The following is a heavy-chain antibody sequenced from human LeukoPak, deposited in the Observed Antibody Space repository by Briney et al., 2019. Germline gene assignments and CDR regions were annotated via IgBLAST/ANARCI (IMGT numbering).Heavy chain of an antibody. V-gene: IGHV1-24*01. CDR3: ATGSYGEMYFDY. CDR1: GYTLTELS. D-gene: IGHD5-18*01. Sequence: ASVNVSCKVSGYTLTELSMHWVRQAPGKGLEGMGGFDPEDGETIYAQKFQGRVTMPEDTSTDTAYMELSSLRSEDTAVYYCATGSYGEMYFDYWGQGTLVTVSS. CDR2: FDPEDGET. J-gene: IGHJ4*02.